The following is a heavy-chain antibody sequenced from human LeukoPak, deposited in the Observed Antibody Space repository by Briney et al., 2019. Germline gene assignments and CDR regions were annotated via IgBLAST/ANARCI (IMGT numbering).Heavy chain of an antibody. Sequence: SVKVSCKASGGTFSSYAISWVRQAPGQGLEWMGGIIPIFGTANYAQKFHGRVTITTDESTSTAYMELSSLRSEDTAVYYCARDGRDPNCSSTSCYGGAYYYYYMDVWGKGTTVTVSS. V-gene: IGHV1-69*05. D-gene: IGHD2-2*01. CDR1: GGTFSSYA. CDR3: ARDGRDPNCSSTSCYGGAYYYYYMDV. CDR2: IIPIFGTA. J-gene: IGHJ6*03.